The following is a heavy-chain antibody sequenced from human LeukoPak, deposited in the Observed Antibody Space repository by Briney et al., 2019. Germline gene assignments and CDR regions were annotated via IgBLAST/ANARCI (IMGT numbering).Heavy chain of an antibody. J-gene: IGHJ3*02. CDR1: GYTFTSYD. CDR3: ARGFAYDFWSGYYKDAFDI. Sequence: ASVKDSCKASGYTFTSYDINWVRQATGQGLEWMGWMNPNSGNTGYAQKFQGRVTMTRNTSISTAYMELSSLRSEDTAVYYCARGFAYDFWSGYYKDAFDIWGQGTMVTVSS. CDR2: MNPNSGNT. V-gene: IGHV1-8*01. D-gene: IGHD3-3*01.